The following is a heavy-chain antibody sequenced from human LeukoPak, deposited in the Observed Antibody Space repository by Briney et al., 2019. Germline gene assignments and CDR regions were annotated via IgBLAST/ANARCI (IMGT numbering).Heavy chain of an antibody. D-gene: IGHD3-16*02. CDR2: IYETGT. Sequence: SETLSLTCTVSGGSIGTYYWSWIRQSPGKGLEWIGYIYETGTRYNPYLQSRVTISVDRSRNQFFLKMSSVTAADTAVYYCARHIGGGIEDMDVWGKGTKVIVSS. J-gene: IGHJ6*03. CDR3: ARHIGGGIEDMDV. CDR1: GGSIGTYY. V-gene: IGHV4-59*08.